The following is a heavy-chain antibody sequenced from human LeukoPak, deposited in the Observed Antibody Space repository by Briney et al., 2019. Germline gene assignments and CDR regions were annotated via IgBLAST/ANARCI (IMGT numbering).Heavy chain of an antibody. V-gene: IGHV3-74*01. Sequence: GGSLRLSCAASGFTFSMCWMHWVRQVPGKGLVWVSRINSDGSSTAYADSVKGRFTISRDNAKNTLYLQMSSLRAEDTAVYYCARSSNYDILTGHFDYWGQGTLVTVSS. CDR3: ARSSNYDILTGHFDY. CDR2: INSDGSST. D-gene: IGHD3-9*01. J-gene: IGHJ4*02. CDR1: GFTFSMCW.